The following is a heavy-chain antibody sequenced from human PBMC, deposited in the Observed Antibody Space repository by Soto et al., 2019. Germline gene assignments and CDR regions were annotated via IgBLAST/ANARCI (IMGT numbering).Heavy chain of an antibody. J-gene: IGHJ6*02. CDR2: IIPIFGTA. D-gene: IGHD3-9*01. V-gene: IGHV1-69*01. Sequence: QVQLVQSGAEVKKPGSSVKVSCKASGGTFSSYAISWVRQAPGQGLEWMGGIIPIFGTANYAQKFQGRVTITADESTSTAYMELSSLRSEDTAVYYCARDLSPLRGILTGYYDYNYYGMDVWGQGTTVTVSS. CDR3: ARDLSPLRGILTGYYDYNYYGMDV. CDR1: GGTFSSYA.